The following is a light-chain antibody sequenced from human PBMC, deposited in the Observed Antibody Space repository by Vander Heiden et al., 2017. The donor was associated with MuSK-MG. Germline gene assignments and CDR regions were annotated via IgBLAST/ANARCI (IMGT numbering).Light chain of an antibody. CDR1: NSNIVAGYD. CDR3: QSFDSSLSVV. Sequence: QSVLTQPPSVSGAPGQRVTISCTGSNSNIVAGYDVHWYQQLPGTAPNLLIYSNDNRPSGVPDRFSGSKSGTSASLAITGLQAEDEADYFCQSFDSSLSVVFGGGTKLTVL. V-gene: IGLV1-40*01. CDR2: SND. J-gene: IGLJ2*01.